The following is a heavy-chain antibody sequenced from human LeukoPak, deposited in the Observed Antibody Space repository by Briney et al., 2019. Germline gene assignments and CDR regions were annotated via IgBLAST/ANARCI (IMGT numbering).Heavy chain of an antibody. CDR3: AITYYCDSSGYSPFDY. V-gene: IGHV5-51*01. CDR2: IYPGDSDT. D-gene: IGHD3-22*01. J-gene: IGHJ4*02. Sequence: GESLKISCKGSGYSFTSYWIGWVRQMPGKGLEWMGIIYPGDSDTRYSPSFQGQVTISADKSISTAYLQWSSLKASDTAMYYCAITYYCDSSGYSPFDYWGQGTLVTVSS. CDR1: GYSFTSYW.